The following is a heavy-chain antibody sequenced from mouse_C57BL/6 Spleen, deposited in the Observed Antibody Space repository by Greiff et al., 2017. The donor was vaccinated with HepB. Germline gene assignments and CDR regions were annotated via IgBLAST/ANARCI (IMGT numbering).Heavy chain of an antibody. D-gene: IGHD2-4*01. Sequence: VQLQQSGAELAKPGASVKLSCKASGYTFTSYWMHWVKQRPGQGLEWIGYINPSSGYTKYNQKFKDKATLTADKSSSTAYMQLSSLTYEDSAVYYCARRGLRFYWYFDVWGTRTTVTVSS. V-gene: IGHV1-7*01. J-gene: IGHJ1*03. CDR1: GYTFTSYW. CDR3: ARRGLRFYWYFDV. CDR2: INPSSGYT.